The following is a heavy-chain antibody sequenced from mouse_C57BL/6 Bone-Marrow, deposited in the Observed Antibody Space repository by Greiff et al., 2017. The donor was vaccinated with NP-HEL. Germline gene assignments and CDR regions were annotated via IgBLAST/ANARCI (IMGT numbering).Heavy chain of an antibody. J-gene: IGHJ3*01. D-gene: IGHD3-3*01. Sequence: QVQLQQPGAELVRPGTSVKLSCKASGYTFTSYWMHWVKQRPGQGLEWIGVIDPSDSYTNYNQKFKGKDTLTVDTSSSTAYMQLSSLTSEDSAVYDCARRAGPAWFAYWGQGTLVTVSA. CDR2: IDPSDSYT. CDR1: GYTFTSYW. V-gene: IGHV1-59*01. CDR3: ARRAGPAWFAY.